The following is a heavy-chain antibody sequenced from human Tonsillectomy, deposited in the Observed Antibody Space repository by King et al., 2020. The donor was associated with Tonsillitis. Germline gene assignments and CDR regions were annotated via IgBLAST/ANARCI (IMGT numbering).Heavy chain of an antibody. J-gene: IGHJ4*02. CDR3: ARDRDDYIFDY. CDR1: GFIFSSYG. D-gene: IGHD4/OR15-4a*01. Sequence: VQLVESGGGVVQPGRSLRLSCAASGFIFSSYGMHWVRQAPGKGLEWVAVISYDGRNKYYVDSVKGRFTISRDNSKNKLSLQMNSLRAEDTAEYYCARDRDDYIFDYWGQGTLVAVSS. CDR2: ISYDGRNK. V-gene: IGHV3-33*05.